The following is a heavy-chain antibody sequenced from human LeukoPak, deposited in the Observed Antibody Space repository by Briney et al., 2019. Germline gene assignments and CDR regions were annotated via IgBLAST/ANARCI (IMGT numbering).Heavy chain of an antibody. CDR2: ISTSSIYI. CDR1: GFTFSSYS. J-gene: IGHJ4*02. CDR3: VRVDSSGYGLHWGLDY. V-gene: IGHV3-21*01. D-gene: IGHD3-22*01. Sequence: GGSLRLSCAASGFTFSSYSMNWVRQAPGKGLECVSFISTSSIYIYYADSVKGRFTISRDNAKNSLYLQMNSLRAEDTAVYYSVRVDSSGYGLHWGLDYWGQGTLVTVSS.